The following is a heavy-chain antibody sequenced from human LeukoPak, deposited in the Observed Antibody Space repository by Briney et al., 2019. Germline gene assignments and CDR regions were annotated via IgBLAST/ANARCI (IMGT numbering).Heavy chain of an antibody. D-gene: IGHD6-13*01. CDR3: ARDRAAAAEFDY. V-gene: IGHV4-30-4*07. J-gene: IGHJ4*02. Sequence: PSQTLSLTCAVSGGSISSGGYSWSWIRQPPGKGLEWIGYIYYSGSTYYNPSLKSRVTISVDTSKNQFSLKLSSVTAADTAVYYCARDRAAAAEFDYWGQGTLVTVSS. CDR1: GGSISSGGYS. CDR2: IYYSGST.